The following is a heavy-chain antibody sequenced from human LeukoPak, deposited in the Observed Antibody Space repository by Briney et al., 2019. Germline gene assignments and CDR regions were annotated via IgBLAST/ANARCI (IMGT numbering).Heavy chain of an antibody. CDR1: GYTCTSYG. CDR2: ISAYNGNT. J-gene: IGHJ5*02. CDR3: ARNRLGGRNWFDP. V-gene: IGHV1-18*01. Sequence: ASVKVSCKASGYTCTSYGISWVRQAPGQGLEWMGWISAYNGNTNYAPKLQGRVTMTTDTSTSTAYMQLRSLRSDDTAVYYCARNRLGGRNWFDPWGQGTLVTVSS. D-gene: IGHD2-15*01.